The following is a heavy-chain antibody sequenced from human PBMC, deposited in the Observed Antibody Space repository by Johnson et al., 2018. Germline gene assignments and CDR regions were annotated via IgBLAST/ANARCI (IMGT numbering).Heavy chain of an antibody. Sequence: EVQLLESGGGLVQPGGSLRLSCAASGFTFTAYWMSWVRQAPGKGLQWVANIKYDGSEQHYVDSVKGRFTFSRDNAKNSVYLQMNSVRVEDTAVYFCVRDSPQTYGSVWFDPWGQGTLVTVSS. D-gene: IGHD3-10*01. J-gene: IGHJ5*02. CDR2: IKYDGSEQ. V-gene: IGHV3-7*01. CDR1: GFTFTAYW. CDR3: VRDSPQTYGSVWFDP.